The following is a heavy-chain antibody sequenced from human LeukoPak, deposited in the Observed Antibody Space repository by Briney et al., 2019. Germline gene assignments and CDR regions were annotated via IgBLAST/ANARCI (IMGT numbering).Heavy chain of an antibody. Sequence: PSETLSLTCTVSGYSISSGYYWGWIQPPPGKGLEWIGSIYHSGSTYYNPSLKSRVTISVDTSKNQFSLKLSSVTAADTAVYYCARFPPGYIAGAEMNWFYPWVQGTLVTVSS. D-gene: IGHD1-26*01. CDR1: GYSISSGYY. J-gene: IGHJ5*02. V-gene: IGHV4-38-2*02. CDR3: ARFPPGYIAGAEMNWFYP. CDR2: IYHSGST.